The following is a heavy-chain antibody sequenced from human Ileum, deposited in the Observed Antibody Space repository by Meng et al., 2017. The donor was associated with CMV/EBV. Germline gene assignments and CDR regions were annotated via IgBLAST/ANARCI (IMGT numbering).Heavy chain of an antibody. J-gene: IGHJ4*02. D-gene: IGHD3-16*01. CDR2: IYFGGST. V-gene: IGHV4-4*07. CDR1: GGSIKDYY. Sequence: QVNLPGSGPGRVRLSETLSLTCTVSGGSIKDYYWSWIRQPAGKGLEWIGRIYFGGSTNYNPSLKSRVTMPIDTPKNQFSLRLTSVTAADSAVYYCARGPGGFGDFDFDYWGQGSLVTVSS. CDR3: ARGPGGFGDFDFDY.